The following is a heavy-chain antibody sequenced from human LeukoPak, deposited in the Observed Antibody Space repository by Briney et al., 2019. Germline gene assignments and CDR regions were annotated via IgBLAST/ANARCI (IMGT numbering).Heavy chain of an antibody. V-gene: IGHV1-46*01. CDR3: AREVYGDNFDY. CDR2: INPSGGST. CDR1: GYTFTSYY. D-gene: IGHD4-17*01. J-gene: IGHJ4*02. Sequence: GASVKVSCKPSGYTFTSYYMHWVRQAPGQGLEWVGIINPSGGSTSYAQKFQGRVTMTRDTSTSTVYMELSSLRSEDTAVYYCAREVYGDNFDYWGQGPLVTVS.